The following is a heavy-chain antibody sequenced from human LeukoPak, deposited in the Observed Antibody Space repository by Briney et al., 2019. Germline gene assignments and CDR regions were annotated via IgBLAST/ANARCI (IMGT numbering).Heavy chain of an antibody. Sequence: GSLRLSCAASGFTFSSYAMSWVRQAPGKGLEWVSSISSSRKYIYYAGSVKGRFTISRDNAKNSLYLQMNSLRVEDTAVYYCAGEGAIIPPDYWGQGTLVTVSA. J-gene: IGHJ4*02. CDR2: ISSSRKYI. D-gene: IGHD2-21*01. V-gene: IGHV3-21*01. CDR1: GFTFSSYA. CDR3: AGEGAIIPPDY.